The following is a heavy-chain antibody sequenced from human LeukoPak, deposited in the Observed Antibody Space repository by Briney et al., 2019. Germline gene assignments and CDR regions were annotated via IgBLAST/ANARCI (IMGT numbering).Heavy chain of an antibody. CDR2: ISGSGGST. J-gene: IGHJ4*02. V-gene: IGHV3-23*01. CDR1: GFTFSNYS. Sequence: GGSLRLSCAASGFTFSNYSMNWVRQAPGKGLEWVSAISGSGGSTYYADSVKGRFTISRDNSKNTLYLRMNSLRAEDTAVYYRAKSSRMDYFDYWGQGTLVTVSS. D-gene: IGHD2-15*01. CDR3: AKSSRMDYFDY.